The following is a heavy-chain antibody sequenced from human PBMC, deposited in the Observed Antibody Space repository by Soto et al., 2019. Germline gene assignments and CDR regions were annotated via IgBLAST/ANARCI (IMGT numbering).Heavy chain of an antibody. J-gene: IGHJ3*02. D-gene: IGHD6-13*01. Sequence: ASVKVSCKASGGTFSSYAISWVRQAPGQGLEWMGGIIPIFGTANYAQKFQGRVTITADESTSTAYMELSSLRSEDTAVYYCARDFGGSAAAGRDAFDIWGQGTMVTVSS. CDR1: GGTFSSYA. CDR3: ARDFGGSAAAGRDAFDI. V-gene: IGHV1-69*13. CDR2: IIPIFGTA.